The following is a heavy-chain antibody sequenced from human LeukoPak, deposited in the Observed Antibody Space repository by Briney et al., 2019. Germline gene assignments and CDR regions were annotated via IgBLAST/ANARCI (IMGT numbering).Heavy chain of an antibody. V-gene: IGHV4-59*11. CDR2: IYYSGST. CDR1: GGPISSHY. Sequence: PSETLSLTCTVSGGPISSHYWSWIRQPPGKGLEWIRYIYYSGSTDYNPSLKSRVTISVDMSKNQFSLKLNSVTAADTAVYYCARGGLSFDFWGRGTLVTVSS. J-gene: IGHJ2*01. CDR3: ARGGLSFDF.